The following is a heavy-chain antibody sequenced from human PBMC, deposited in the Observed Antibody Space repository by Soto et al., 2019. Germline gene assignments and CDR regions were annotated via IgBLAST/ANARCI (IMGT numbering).Heavy chain of an antibody. CDR2: MNPNSGNT. Sequence: QVQLVQSGAEVKKPGASVKVSCKASGYTFTSYDINWVRQATGQGLEGMGWMNPNSGNTGYAQKFKGRVAMTRNTSISTAYMELSSLRSEDTAVYYCARGFTDYGDIDYWGQGTLVTVSS. V-gene: IGHV1-8*01. D-gene: IGHD4-17*01. CDR1: GYTFTSYD. J-gene: IGHJ4*02. CDR3: ARGFTDYGDIDY.